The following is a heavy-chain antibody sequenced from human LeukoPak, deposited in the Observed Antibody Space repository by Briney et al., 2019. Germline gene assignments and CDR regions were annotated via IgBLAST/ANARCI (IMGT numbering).Heavy chain of an antibody. Sequence: SVKVSCKASGGTFSSCAISWVRQAPGQGLEWMGGIIPIFGTANYAQKFQGRVTITADESTSTAYMELSSLRSEDTAVYYCAKNYYGSGNHRYFDYWGQGTLVTVSS. CDR1: GGTFSSCA. J-gene: IGHJ4*02. CDR2: IIPIFGTA. D-gene: IGHD3-10*01. CDR3: AKNYYGSGNHRYFDY. V-gene: IGHV1-69*13.